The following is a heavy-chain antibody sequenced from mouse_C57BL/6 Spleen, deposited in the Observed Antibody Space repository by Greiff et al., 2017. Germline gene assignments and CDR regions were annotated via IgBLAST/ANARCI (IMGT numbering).Heavy chain of an antibody. CDR1: GYAFSSSW. V-gene: IGHV1-82*01. CDR2: IYPGDGDT. D-gene: IGHD1-1*01. J-gene: IGHJ4*01. Sequence: VQGVESGPELVKPGASVKISCKASGYAFSSSWMNWVKQRPGKGLEWIGRIYPGDGDTNYNGKFKGKATLTADKSSSTAYMQRSSLTSEDSAVYFCARNYGGAMDYWGQGTSVTVSS. CDR3: ARNYGGAMDY.